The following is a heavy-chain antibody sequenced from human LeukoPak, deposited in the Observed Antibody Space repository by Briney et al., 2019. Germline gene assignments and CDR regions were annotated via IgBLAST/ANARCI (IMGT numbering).Heavy chain of an antibody. Sequence: GGSLRLSCAASGFTFSSYAMSWVRQAPGKGLEWVSAISGSGGSTYYADSVKGRFTISRDNSKNTLYLQMSSLRAEDTAVYYCVKDPSDLLLWFGELFFWGQGTLVTVSS. D-gene: IGHD3-10*01. CDR2: ISGSGGST. V-gene: IGHV3-23*01. J-gene: IGHJ4*02. CDR1: GFTFSSYA. CDR3: VKDPSDLLLWFGELFF.